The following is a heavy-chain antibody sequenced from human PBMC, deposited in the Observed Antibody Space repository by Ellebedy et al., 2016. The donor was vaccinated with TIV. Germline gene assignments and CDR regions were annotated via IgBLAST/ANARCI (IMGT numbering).Heavy chain of an antibody. CDR3: ARDNLYYYYGMDV. J-gene: IGHJ6*02. V-gene: IGHV4-34*01. D-gene: IGHD1-14*01. Sequence: SETLSLXXAVYGGSFSGYYWSWIRQPPGKGLEWIGEINHSGSTNYNPSLKSRVTISVDTSKNQFSLKLSSVTAADTAVYYCARDNLYYYYGMDVWGQGTTVTVSS. CDR1: GGSFSGYY. CDR2: INHSGST.